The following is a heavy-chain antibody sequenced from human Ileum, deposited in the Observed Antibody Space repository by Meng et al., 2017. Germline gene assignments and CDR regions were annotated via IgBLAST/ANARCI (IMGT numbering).Heavy chain of an antibody. J-gene: IGHJ4*02. CDR2: TYYRSKWYS. CDR3: ASGSGSLDY. V-gene: IGHV6-1*01. D-gene: IGHD3-3*01. CDR1: GGSFSSNIAA. Sequence: VQLQQVGPGLVKPSQTLSLTCAVSGGSFSSNIAAWNWIRQSPLRGLEWLGRTYYRSKWYSEYAVSVKSRISITPDTSKNQFSLQMNSVTPEDTAVYYCASGSGSLDYWGPGTLVTGSS.